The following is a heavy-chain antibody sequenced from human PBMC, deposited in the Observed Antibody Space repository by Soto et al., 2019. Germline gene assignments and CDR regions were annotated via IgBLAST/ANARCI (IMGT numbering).Heavy chain of an antibody. CDR3: VKDKGAAAGFDY. D-gene: IGHD6-13*01. V-gene: IGHV3-30*18. J-gene: IGHJ4*02. CDR2: ISYEGSEK. Sequence: GASLRHSSTTSGFPFSNVAMHWVRQAPGKGLEWMGVISYEGSEKYYAGSVKGRFTISRDNSKNTLYLQMDTLRAEDTAIYYCVKDKGAAAGFDYWGQGP. CDR1: GFPFSNVA.